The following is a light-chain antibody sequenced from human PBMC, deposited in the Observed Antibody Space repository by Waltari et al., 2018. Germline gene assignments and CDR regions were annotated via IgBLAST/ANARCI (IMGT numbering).Light chain of an antibody. J-gene: IGKJ2*01. CDR3: QQYNSYST. V-gene: IGKV1-5*03. CDR2: KAS. CDR1: QRISNW. Sequence: DIQMTQSPSTLSASVGDRVTLTCRASQRISNWLAWYQQKPGKAPKLLIYKASTLESGVPSRFSGSGSGTEFTLTISSLQSDDFATYFCQQYNSYSTFGQGTKLEIK.